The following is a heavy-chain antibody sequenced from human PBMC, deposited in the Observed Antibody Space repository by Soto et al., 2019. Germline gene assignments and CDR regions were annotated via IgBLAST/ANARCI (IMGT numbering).Heavy chain of an antibody. D-gene: IGHD3-16*01. CDR1: GGSISSYY. CDR3: ARAWGFYFDY. CDR2: IYYSGST. J-gene: IGHJ4*02. V-gene: IGHV4-59*08. Sequence: PSETLSLTCTVSGGSISSYYWSWIRQPPGKGLEWIGYIYYSGSTNYNPSLKSQVTISVDTSKNQFSLKLSSVTAADTAVYYCARAWGFYFDYWGPGTLVTVSS.